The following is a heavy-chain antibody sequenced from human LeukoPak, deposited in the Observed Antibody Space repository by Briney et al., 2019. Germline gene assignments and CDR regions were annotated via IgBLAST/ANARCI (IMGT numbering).Heavy chain of an antibody. CDR2: ISGSGGST. D-gene: IGHD3-10*01. CDR1: GFTFSSYA. V-gene: IGHV3-23*01. CDR3: GRALGHYGSGSYYSDF. Sequence: PGGSLRLSCAASGFTFSSYAMSWVRQAPGKGLEWVSDISGSGGSTYYADSVKGRFTISRDNAKNSLYLQMNSLRAEDTAVYYCGRALGHYGSGSYYSDFWGQGTLVTVSS. J-gene: IGHJ4*02.